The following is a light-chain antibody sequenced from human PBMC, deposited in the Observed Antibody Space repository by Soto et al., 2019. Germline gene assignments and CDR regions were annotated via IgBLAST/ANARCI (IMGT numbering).Light chain of an antibody. CDR1: SSDVGGYNY. CDR3: CSYSGTYTPL. V-gene: IGLV2-11*01. Sequence: QSALTQPRSVSGSPGQSVTISCTGTSSDVGGYNYVSWYQHNPGKAPKLMIFDVSARPSGVPDRFSGSKSANTASLTISGLQAEDEADYYCCSYSGTYTPLFGGCTKRTVL. J-gene: IGLJ2*01. CDR2: DVS.